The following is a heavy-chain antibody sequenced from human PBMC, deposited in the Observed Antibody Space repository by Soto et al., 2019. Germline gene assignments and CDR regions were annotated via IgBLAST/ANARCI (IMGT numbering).Heavy chain of an antibody. J-gene: IGHJ4*02. V-gene: IGHV3-30-3*01. CDR1: GFTFSSYA. CDR2: ISYDGSNK. CDR3: AKEDGY. Sequence: QVQLVESGGGVVQPGRSLRLSCAASGFTFSSYAMHWVRQAPGKGLEWVAVISYDGSNKYYADSVKGRFTISRDKSKNTLYLQMNSLRAEDTAVYYCAKEDGYWGQGTLVTVSS.